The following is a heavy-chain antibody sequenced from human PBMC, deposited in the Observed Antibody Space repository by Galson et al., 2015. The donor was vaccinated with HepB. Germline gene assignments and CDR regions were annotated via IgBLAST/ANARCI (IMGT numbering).Heavy chain of an antibody. CDR3: AKGLH. CDR1: GFTFSSQA. V-gene: IGHV3-23*01. CDR2: ISGNGDDI. D-gene: IGHD4-11*01. J-gene: IGHJ4*02. Sequence: SLRLSCAASGFTFSSQAMSWVRQAPGKGLEWVSGISGNGDDIYYADSVKGRVTISRDNPKNTLYLDLNSLRPEDTAVYYCAKGLHWGQGTLVTVSS.